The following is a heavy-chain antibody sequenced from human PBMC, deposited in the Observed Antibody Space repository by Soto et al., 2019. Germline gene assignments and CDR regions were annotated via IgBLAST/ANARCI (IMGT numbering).Heavy chain of an antibody. CDR3: ARRSAYCGGDCYRGGAFDI. J-gene: IGHJ3*02. V-gene: IGHV3-21*01. CDR1: GFTFSSYS. D-gene: IGHD2-21*02. Sequence: AGGSLRLSCAASGFTFSSYSMNRVRQAPGKGLEWVSSISSSSYIYYADSVKGRFTISRDNAKNSLYLQMNSLRAEDTAVYYCARRSAYCGGDCYRGGAFDIWGQGTMVTVSS. CDR2: ISSSSYI.